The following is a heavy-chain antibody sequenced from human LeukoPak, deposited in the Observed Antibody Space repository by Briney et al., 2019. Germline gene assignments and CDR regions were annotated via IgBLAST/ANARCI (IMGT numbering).Heavy chain of an antibody. V-gene: IGHV1-2*02. CDR2: INPNSGGT. Sequence: ASVKVSCKASGYTFTGYYIHWVRQAPGQGLEWMGWINPNSGGTNNAQKFQGRVTMTRDTSISTAYMELSRLRSDDTAVYYCARARFVPATVDYWGQGTLVTVSS. J-gene: IGHJ4*02. CDR1: GYTFTGYY. CDR3: ARARFVPATVDY. D-gene: IGHD2-2*01.